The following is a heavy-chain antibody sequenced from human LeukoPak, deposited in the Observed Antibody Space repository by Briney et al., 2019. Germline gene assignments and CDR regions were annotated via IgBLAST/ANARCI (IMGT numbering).Heavy chain of an antibody. V-gene: IGHV3-23*01. J-gene: IGHJ4*02. CDR3: ARSPPTTIKYYYDY. CDR1: GFTFSSYA. D-gene: IGHD5-24*01. Sequence: GGSLRLSCAASGFTFSSYAMSWVRQAPGKGLEWVSAISGNGDNTYYSDSVKGRFTISRDNSNNTLCLQMSSLRAEDTAVYYCARSPPTTIKYYYDYWGQGTLVTVSS. CDR2: ISGNGDNT.